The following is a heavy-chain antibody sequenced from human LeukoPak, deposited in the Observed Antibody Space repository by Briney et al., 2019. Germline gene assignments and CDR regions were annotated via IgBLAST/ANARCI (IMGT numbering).Heavy chain of an antibody. CDR2: IYYSGST. V-gene: IGHV4-39*01. Sequence: PSETLSLTCTVSGGSISSSSSYWGWIRQPPGKGLEWIGSIYYSGSTYYNPSLKSRVTISVDTSKNQFSLKLSSVTAADTAVYYCASLRGYSYGFNSIFDYWGQGTLVTVSS. CDR3: ASLRGYSYGFNSIFDY. J-gene: IGHJ4*02. CDR1: GGSISSSSSY. D-gene: IGHD5-18*01.